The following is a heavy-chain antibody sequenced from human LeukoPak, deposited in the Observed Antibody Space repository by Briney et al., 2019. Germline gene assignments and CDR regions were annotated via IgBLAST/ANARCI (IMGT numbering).Heavy chain of an antibody. J-gene: IGHJ4*02. Sequence: SGPTLVKPTQTLTLTCSFSGFSLNSGGVGVAWIRQPPRKALEWLALICGDDDKEYSPSLKSRLTITKDTSKSQVVLTMTNMDPEDTATYYCVHREVGTVGFFFDYWGQGTLVTVSS. V-gene: IGHV2-5*02. CDR1: GFSLNSGGVG. CDR2: ICGDDDK. D-gene: IGHD3-10*01. CDR3: VHREVGTVGFFFDY.